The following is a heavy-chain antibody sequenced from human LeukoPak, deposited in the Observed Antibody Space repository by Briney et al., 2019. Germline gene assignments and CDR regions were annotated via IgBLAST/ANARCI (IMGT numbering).Heavy chain of an antibody. J-gene: IGHJ4*02. CDR1: GYTFTSYG. CDR2: ISAYNGNT. D-gene: IGHD2-2*01. CDR3: ARFGAVGKVVPAATIDY. V-gene: IGHV1-18*01. Sequence: RGASVKVSCKASGYTFTSYGISWVRQAPGQGLEWMGWISAYNGNTNYAQKLQGRVTMTTDTSTSTAYMELRSLRSDDTAVYYCARFGAVGKVVPAATIDYWGQGTLVTVSS.